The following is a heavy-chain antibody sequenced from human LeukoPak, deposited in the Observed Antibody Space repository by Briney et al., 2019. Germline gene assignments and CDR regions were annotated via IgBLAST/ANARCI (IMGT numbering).Heavy chain of an antibody. D-gene: IGHD6-13*01. CDR1: GGSISSSSYY. V-gene: IGHV4-39*01. J-gene: IGHJ6*02. CDR2: IYYSGST. Sequence: SETLSLTCTVSGGSISSSSYYWGWIRQPPGKGLEWIGSIYYSGSTYYNPSLKSRVTISVDTSKNQFSLKLSSVTAADTAVYYCAITPTDYSSSSPYYYGMDVWGQGTTVTVSS. CDR3: AITPTDYSSSSPYYYGMDV.